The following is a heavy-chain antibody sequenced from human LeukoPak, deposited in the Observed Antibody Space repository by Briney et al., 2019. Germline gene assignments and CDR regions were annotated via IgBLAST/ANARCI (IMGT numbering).Heavy chain of an antibody. Sequence: GASVKVSCKASGYTFTSYYMHWVRQAPGQGLEWMGIINPSGGSTSYAQKFQGRVTMTRDTSTSTVYMELSSLRSEDTAVYYCARDRYDYVWGSYRCWDYWGQGTLVTVSS. J-gene: IGHJ4*02. CDR2: INPSGGST. V-gene: IGHV1-46*01. D-gene: IGHD3-16*02. CDR1: GYTFTSYY. CDR3: ARDRYDYVWGSYRCWDY.